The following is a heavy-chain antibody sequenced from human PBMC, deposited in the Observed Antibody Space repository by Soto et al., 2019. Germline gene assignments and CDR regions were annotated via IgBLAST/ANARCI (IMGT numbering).Heavy chain of an antibody. V-gene: IGHV1-69*13. CDR2: IIPIFGTA. CDR1: GGTFSSYA. CDR3: ARVHYSGYYPHNWFDP. J-gene: IGHJ5*02. D-gene: IGHD3-22*01. Sequence: SVKVSCKASGGTFSSYAISWVRQAPGQGLEWMGGIIPIFGTANYAQKFQGRVTITADESTSTAYMELSSLRSEDTAVYYCARVHYSGYYPHNWFDPWGQGTLVTVSS.